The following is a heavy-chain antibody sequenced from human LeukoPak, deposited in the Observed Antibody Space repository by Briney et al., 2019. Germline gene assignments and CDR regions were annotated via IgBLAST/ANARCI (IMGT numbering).Heavy chain of an antibody. CDR3: ATPYCSSISCLDVFNM. J-gene: IGHJ3*02. CDR2: KYYSEST. Sequence: KPSQTLSLTCSVSGVSVSDGRYYWTWIRQHPGKGLEWIGYKYYSESTKYNPSLKSRLTISIDTSKNQFSLHLSSVTAADTATYYCATPYCSSISCLDVFNMWGQGTRVTVSS. V-gene: IGHV4-31*03. D-gene: IGHD2-2*01. CDR1: GVSVSDGRYY.